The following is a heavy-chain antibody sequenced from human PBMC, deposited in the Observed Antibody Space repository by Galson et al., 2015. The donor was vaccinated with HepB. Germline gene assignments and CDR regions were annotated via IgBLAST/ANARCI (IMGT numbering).Heavy chain of an antibody. CDR2: ISDDGSDK. J-gene: IGHJ4*02. Sequence: SLRLSCADSGITFRTSAMHWVRQAPGKGLEWVAVISDDGSDKYFADSVRGRFTISRDNSKSPLYLQMNSLTTEDTAVYYCASGYIGYEENFDCWGQGTLVTVSS. CDR3: ASGYIGYEENFDC. V-gene: IGHV3-30*01. D-gene: IGHD5-12*01. CDR1: GITFRTSA.